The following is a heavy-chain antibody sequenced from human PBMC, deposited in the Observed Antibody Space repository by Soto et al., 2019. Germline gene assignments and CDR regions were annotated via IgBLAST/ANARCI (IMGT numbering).Heavy chain of an antibody. V-gene: IGHV5-51*01. CDR2: IYPGDSDT. Sequence: GESLKISCTVYADSFSTYWIGWVRQMPGKGLEWMGVIYPGDSDTRYSPSFEGQVSISADKSTSTAYLQWSSLKASDTAMYYCAFSGSSPREGWFDPWGQGPLVTVSS. J-gene: IGHJ5*02. D-gene: IGHD6-6*01. CDR3: AFSGSSPREGWFDP. CDR1: ADSFSTYW.